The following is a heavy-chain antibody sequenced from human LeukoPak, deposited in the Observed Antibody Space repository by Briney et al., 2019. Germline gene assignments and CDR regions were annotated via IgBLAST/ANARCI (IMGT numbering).Heavy chain of an antibody. J-gene: IGHJ4*02. CDR2: ISYDGSNK. V-gene: IGHV3-30-3*01. Sequence: PGGSLRLSCAASGFTFSSYAMHWVRQAPGKGLEWVAVISYDGSNKYYADSVKGRFTISRDNSKNTLYLQMNSLRAEDTAVYYCAREAGEEGAYYFDYWGQGTLVTVSS. CDR3: AREAGEEGAYYFDY. D-gene: IGHD7-27*01. CDR1: GFTFSSYA.